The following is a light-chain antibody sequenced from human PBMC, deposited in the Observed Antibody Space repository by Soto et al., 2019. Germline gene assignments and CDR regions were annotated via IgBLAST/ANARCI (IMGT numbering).Light chain of an antibody. CDR3: QQYSSSPET. CDR2: GAS. J-gene: IGKJ2*01. V-gene: IGKV3-20*01. Sequence: EVVLTQSPGTLSLSPGERATLSCRASQSVSSSYLAWYQQKPGQSPRLLIYGASSRATGIPDRFSGSGSGTDFTLTISRLEREDFAVYYCQQYSSSPETFGQGTKLEIK. CDR1: QSVSSSY.